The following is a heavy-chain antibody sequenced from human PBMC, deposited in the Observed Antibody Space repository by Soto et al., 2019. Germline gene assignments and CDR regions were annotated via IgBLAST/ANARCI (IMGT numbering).Heavy chain of an antibody. Sequence: ASVKVSCKASGYTFTGYYMHWVRQAPGQGLEWMGWINPNSGGTNYAQKFQGWVTMTRDTSISTAYMELSRLRSDDTAVYYCARVPRRFLEYGMDVWGQGTTVTVPS. CDR1: GYTFTGYY. CDR3: ARVPRRFLEYGMDV. CDR2: INPNSGGT. J-gene: IGHJ6*02. D-gene: IGHD3-3*01. V-gene: IGHV1-2*04.